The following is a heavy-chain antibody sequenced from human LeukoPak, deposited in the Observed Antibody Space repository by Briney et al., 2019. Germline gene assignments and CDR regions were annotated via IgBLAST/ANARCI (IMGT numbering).Heavy chain of an antibody. V-gene: IGHV3-53*01. Sequence: GGSLRLSCAASGFTVSSNYMSWVRQAPGKGLEWVSVIYSGGSTYYADSVKGRFTISRDNSKNTLYLQMNSLRAEDTAVYYCARDNVVVVPYFDYWGQGTLVTVSS. J-gene: IGHJ4*02. D-gene: IGHD2-2*01. CDR1: GFTVSSNY. CDR3: ARDNVVVVPYFDY. CDR2: IYSGGST.